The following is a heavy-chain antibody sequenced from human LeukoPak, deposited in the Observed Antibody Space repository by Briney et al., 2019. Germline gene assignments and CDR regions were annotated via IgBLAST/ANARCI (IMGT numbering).Heavy chain of an antibody. V-gene: IGHV1-69*13. Sequence: SVKVSCKASGGTFSSYAISWVRQAPGQGLEWMGGIIPIFGTANYAQKFQGRVTITADESTSTAYMELSSLRSEDTAVYYCARSVGATPENYYYGMDVWGQGTTVTVSS. CDR3: ARSVGATPENYYYGMDV. CDR1: GGTFSSYA. CDR2: IIPIFGTA. J-gene: IGHJ6*02. D-gene: IGHD1-26*01.